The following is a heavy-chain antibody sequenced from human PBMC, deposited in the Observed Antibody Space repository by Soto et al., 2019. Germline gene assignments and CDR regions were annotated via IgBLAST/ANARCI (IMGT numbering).Heavy chain of an antibody. J-gene: IGHJ2*01. V-gene: IGHV3-66*01. Sequence: GESLKISCAASGFTVSSNYMSWVRQAPGKGLEWVSVIYSGGSTYYADSVKGRFTISRDNSKNTLYLQMNSLRAEDTAVYYCARECIAVAGQGYWYFDLWGRGTLVTVSS. CDR2: IYSGGST. CDR3: ARECIAVAGQGYWYFDL. CDR1: GFTVSSNY. D-gene: IGHD6-19*01.